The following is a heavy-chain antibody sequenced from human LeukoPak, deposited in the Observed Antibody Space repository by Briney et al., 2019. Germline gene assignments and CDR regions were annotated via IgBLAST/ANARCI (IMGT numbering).Heavy chain of an antibody. CDR3: ARDREQQLVRFYNAFDI. Sequence: PSETLSLTCIVSGGSISSSNYYWGWIRQSPGKGLEWIGSIYSRGSTYYNPSLKSRVTISVDTSKNQFSLKLGSVTAADTAVYYCARDREQQLVRFYNAFDIWGQGTMVTVSS. J-gene: IGHJ3*02. CDR2: IYSRGST. CDR1: GGSISSSNYY. V-gene: IGHV4-39*07. D-gene: IGHD6-13*01.